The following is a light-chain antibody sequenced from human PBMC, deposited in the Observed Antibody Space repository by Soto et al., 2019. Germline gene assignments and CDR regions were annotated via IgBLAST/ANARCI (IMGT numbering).Light chain of an antibody. CDR2: GAS. J-gene: IGKJ1*01. CDR3: LQDRSHFWT. V-gene: IGKV1-6*01. CDR1: QDIRNY. Sequence: AIQVTQSPTSLSASVGDRVTITCRSSQDIRNYLGWYQQKPGKAPQLLIYGASSLQRGVSSRFSSSGFGTDFTLTISSLQPEDSATYYCLQDRSHFWTFGQGTKVEI.